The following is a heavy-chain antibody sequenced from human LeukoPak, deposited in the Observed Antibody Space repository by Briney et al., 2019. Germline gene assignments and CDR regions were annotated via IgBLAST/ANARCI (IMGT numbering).Heavy chain of an antibody. CDR1: GFTFSSYV. Sequence: GGSLRLSCAASGFTFSSYVMSWVRQAPGQGLEWVSTITGSGGNTYYADSVKGRITISRDNSKNTLYLQMNSLRAEDTAVYYCAKSRVGYDYWGQGTLVTVSS. D-gene: IGHD5-12*01. CDR3: AKSRVGYDY. CDR2: ITGSGGNT. J-gene: IGHJ4*02. V-gene: IGHV3-23*01.